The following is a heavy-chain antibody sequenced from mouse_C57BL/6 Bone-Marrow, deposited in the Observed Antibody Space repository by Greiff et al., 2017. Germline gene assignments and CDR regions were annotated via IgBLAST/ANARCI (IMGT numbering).Heavy chain of an antibody. CDR2: ISSGSSTI. CDR3: ARHYYGSSYWYFDV. D-gene: IGHD1-1*01. CDR1: GFTFSDYG. V-gene: IGHV5-17*01. J-gene: IGHJ1*03. Sequence: DVKLVESGGGLVKPGGSLKLSCAASGFTFSDYGMHWVRQAPEKGLEWVAYISSGSSTIYYADTVKGRFTISRDNAKNTLFLQMTSLRSEDTAMYYCARHYYGSSYWYFDVWGTGTTVTVSS.